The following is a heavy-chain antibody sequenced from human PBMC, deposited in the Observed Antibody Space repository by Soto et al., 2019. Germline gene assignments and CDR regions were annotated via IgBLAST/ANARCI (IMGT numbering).Heavy chain of an antibody. D-gene: IGHD3-16*01. V-gene: IGHV1-2*02. CDR1: GYTFTGYY. CDR3: ARGITFGGVLNGMDV. J-gene: IGHJ6*02. CDR2: ISPKSGGT. Sequence: ASVKVSCKASGYTFTGYYMHWVRQAPGQGFEWMGRISPKSGGTNYAQKFQGRVTMTWDTSLNTAYMELSSLMFEDTAVYYCARGITFGGVLNGMDVWGQGTTVTVSS.